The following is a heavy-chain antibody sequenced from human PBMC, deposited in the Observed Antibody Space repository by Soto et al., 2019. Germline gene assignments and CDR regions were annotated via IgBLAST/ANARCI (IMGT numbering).Heavy chain of an antibody. V-gene: IGHV3-33*01. CDR3: ASTYNIEQWLVVDY. CDR1: GFTFSRYG. CDR2: IWYDGSNK. Sequence: QVQLVESGGGVVQPGRSLRLSCAASGFTFSRYGMHWVRQAPGKGLEWVAVIWYDGSNKYYADSVKGRFTISRDNSKNTLYLQMNSLRAEDTAVYYCASTYNIEQWLVVDYWGQGTLVTVSS. J-gene: IGHJ4*02. D-gene: IGHD6-19*01.